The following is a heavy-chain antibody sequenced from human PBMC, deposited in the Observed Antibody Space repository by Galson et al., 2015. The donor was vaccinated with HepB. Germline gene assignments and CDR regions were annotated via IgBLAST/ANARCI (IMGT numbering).Heavy chain of an antibody. CDR3: ARDLVVVAATLLFY. Sequence: SVKVSCKASGYTFTGYYMHWVRQAPGQGLEWMGWINPNSGGTNYAQKFQGRVTMTRDTSISTAYMELSRLRSDDTAVYYCARDLVVVAATLLFYWGQGTLVTVSS. CDR1: GYTFTGYY. D-gene: IGHD2-15*01. CDR2: INPNSGGT. V-gene: IGHV1-2*02. J-gene: IGHJ4*02.